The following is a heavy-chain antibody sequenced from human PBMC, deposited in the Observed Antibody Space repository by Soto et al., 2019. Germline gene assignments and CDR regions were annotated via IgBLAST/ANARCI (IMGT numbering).Heavy chain of an antibody. Sequence: PGESLKISCKASGYSFTNYWIGWVRQMPGKGLEWMGPIFPGDSDTRYSPSFQGQVTISADKSISTAYLQWSSLKASDTAIYFCVRPTRDGYGAEAYYFDSWGQGILVTVSS. CDR3: VRPTRDGYGAEAYYFDS. D-gene: IGHD3-22*01. J-gene: IGHJ4*02. V-gene: IGHV5-51*01. CDR1: GYSFTNYW. CDR2: IFPGDSDT.